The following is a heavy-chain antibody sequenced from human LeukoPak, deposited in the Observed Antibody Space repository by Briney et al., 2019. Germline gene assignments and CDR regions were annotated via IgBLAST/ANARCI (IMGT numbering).Heavy chain of an antibody. J-gene: IGHJ4*02. CDR2: ISTSSGYI. CDR1: GFTFSSYS. Sequence: GGSLRLSXTASGFTFSSYSMNWVRQAPGKALEWVSSISTSSGYIHYADSVKGRFTISRDNAKNSLYLQMNSLRAEDTAVYYCARDEFSSSPGYFDYWGQGTLVTVSS. V-gene: IGHV3-21*01. CDR3: ARDEFSSSPGYFDY. D-gene: IGHD2-2*01.